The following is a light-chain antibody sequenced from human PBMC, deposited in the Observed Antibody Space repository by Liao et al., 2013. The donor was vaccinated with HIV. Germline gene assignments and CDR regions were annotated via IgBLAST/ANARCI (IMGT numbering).Light chain of an antibody. Sequence: SYVLSQPPSVSVAPGKTAKITCGGDDIGSKSVHWYQQKPGQAPGLVIFYDSDRPSGIPARFSGSNSGNTATLTISRVEAGDEADYYCQVWDSNRDLVLFGGGTKLAVL. CDR2: YDS. V-gene: IGLV3-21*01. CDR3: QVWDSNRDLVL. J-gene: IGLJ2*01. CDR1: DIGSKS.